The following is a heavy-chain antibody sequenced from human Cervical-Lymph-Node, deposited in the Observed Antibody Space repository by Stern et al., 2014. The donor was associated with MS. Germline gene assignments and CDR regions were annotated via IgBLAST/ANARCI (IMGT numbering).Heavy chain of an antibody. J-gene: IGHJ4*02. V-gene: IGHV3-30*18. Sequence: HAQLVQSGGGVVQPGRSLRLTYTVSGFTFSSYGMHLVRQAPGKGLDWVSVISYDGSDTYYAESVKGRFTIARDNSKNTLYLEMRSLRPEDTAVYYCVKRGITEVRGVRLGDYWGPGTLVIVSS. CDR2: ISYDGSDT. CDR1: GFTFSSYG. D-gene: IGHD3-10*01. CDR3: VKRGITEVRGVRLGDY.